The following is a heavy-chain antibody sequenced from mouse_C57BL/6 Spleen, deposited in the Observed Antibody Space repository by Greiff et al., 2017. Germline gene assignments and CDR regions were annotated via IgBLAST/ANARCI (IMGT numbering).Heavy chain of an antibody. CDR3: ARSGFRRNTTGWYIDH. CDR2: INPNNGGT. J-gene: IGHJ2*01. Sequence: VQLQQSGPELVKPGASVKISCKASGYTFPASYLNWVKQSHGKSLEWIGDINPNNGGTSYNQKFKGKATLTVDKSSSTAYMEVRSLTSEDSAVYYCARSGFRRNTTGWYIDHWGQGTTRTVAS. D-gene: IGHD1-1*01. V-gene: IGHV1-26*01. CDR1: GYTFPASY.